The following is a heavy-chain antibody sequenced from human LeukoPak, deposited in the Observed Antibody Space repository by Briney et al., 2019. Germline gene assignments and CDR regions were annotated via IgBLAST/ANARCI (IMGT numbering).Heavy chain of an antibody. J-gene: IGHJ4*02. CDR2: IYYSGST. Sequence: PGGSLRLSCAASGFTFSSYDMTWVRQAPGKGLEWLGYIYYSGSTNYNPSLKSRVTISVDTSKNQFSLKLSSVTAADTAVYYCARVITVRGVIFDYWGQGTLVTVSS. CDR1: GFTFSSYD. V-gene: IGHV4-59*01. D-gene: IGHD3-16*01. CDR3: ARVITVRGVIFDY.